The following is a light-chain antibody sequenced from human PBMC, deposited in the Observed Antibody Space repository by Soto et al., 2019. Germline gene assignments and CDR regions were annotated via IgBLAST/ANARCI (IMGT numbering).Light chain of an antibody. J-gene: IGKJ1*01. CDR3: QQYGSSGT. CDR1: QSVSNNY. CDR2: GAS. Sequence: EIVLTQSPGTLSLSPGERATLSCRASQSVSNNYLAWYQQKPGQAPRLLIYGASNRATGIPDRFSGSGSGTYFTLTISRLEPEDFEVDYCQQYGSSGTFGQGTKVEIK. V-gene: IGKV3-20*01.